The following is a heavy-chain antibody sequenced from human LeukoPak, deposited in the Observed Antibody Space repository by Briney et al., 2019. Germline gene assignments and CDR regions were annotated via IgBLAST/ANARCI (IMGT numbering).Heavy chain of an antibody. J-gene: IGHJ6*03. D-gene: IGHD6-19*01. V-gene: IGHV4-4*02. CDR3: ARESLRQQWLVRREEYYYMDV. CDR1: GGTFSSYGR. CDR2: RYYSGNT. Sequence: SGGSLTLSCAASGGTFSSYGRRRWRRPPAGGGQGGAWIRYYSGNTYYTPSVESRVTISVDKSKNQFSLQLRSVTAADTAVYYCARESLRQQWLVRREEYYYMDVWGKGTTVTISS.